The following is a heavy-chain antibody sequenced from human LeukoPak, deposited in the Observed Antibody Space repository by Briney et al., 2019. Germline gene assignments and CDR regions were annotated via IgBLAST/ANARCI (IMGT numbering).Heavy chain of an antibody. CDR2: ISDDGSNE. J-gene: IGHJ4*02. V-gene: IGHV3-30*03. CDR1: GFSFSRYG. Sequence: GGSLRLSCAASGFSFSRYGMHWVRQAPGKGLEGVAGISDDGSNEYYADSVRGRFTISRDNSKNVLYLQMNSMRAEDTAVYYCAGGWYFFDYCGQGTLVIVSS. D-gene: IGHD2-15*01. CDR3: AGGWYFFDY.